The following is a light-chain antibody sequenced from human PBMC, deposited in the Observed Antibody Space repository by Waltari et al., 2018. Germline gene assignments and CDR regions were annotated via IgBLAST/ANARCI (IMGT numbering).Light chain of an antibody. J-gene: IGLJ3*02. CDR3: QTGGHGTWV. V-gene: IGLV4-69*01. CDR2: VNSDGSH. CDR1: SGHSSNV. Sequence: QLVLTQSPSASASLGASVKLTCTLSSGHSSNVIAWLQQQPEKGPRYLMKVNSDGSHSKGYKIPDRFSGSSSGAEHYLTISSLQSEDEADYYCQTGGHGTWVFGGGTKLTVL.